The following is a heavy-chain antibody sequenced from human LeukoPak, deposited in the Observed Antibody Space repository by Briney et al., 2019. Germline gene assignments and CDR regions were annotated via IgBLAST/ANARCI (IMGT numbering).Heavy chain of an antibody. CDR1: GFTFSHYA. V-gene: IGHV3-64*01. CDR2: ISSNGNTT. Sequence: GGSLRLSCAASGFTFSHYAMHWVRQAPGKGLEYVSAISSNGNTTYYANSMKGRFTISRDNSKNALYLQMGSLRAEDVAVYYCVSGSMDVWGKGTTVTVSS. J-gene: IGHJ6*04. CDR3: VSGSMDV. D-gene: IGHD3-10*01.